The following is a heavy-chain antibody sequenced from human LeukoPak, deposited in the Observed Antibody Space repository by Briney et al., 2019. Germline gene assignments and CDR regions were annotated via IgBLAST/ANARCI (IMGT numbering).Heavy chain of an antibody. CDR3: VKGGWLDN. D-gene: IGHD6-19*01. Sequence: GGSLRLSCAASGFPFSSYDMNGAPRAPGKGLEWVSGVSSSGDNRHYADSVKGRFTISRDSSNNTLYLHTNSLRAEDTAIYYCVKGGWLDNWGQGTLVTVSS. J-gene: IGHJ4*02. CDR2: VSSSGDNR. CDR1: GFPFSSYD. V-gene: IGHV3-23*01.